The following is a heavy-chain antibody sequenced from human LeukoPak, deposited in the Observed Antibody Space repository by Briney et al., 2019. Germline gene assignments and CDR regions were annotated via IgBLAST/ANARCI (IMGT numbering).Heavy chain of an antibody. J-gene: IGHJ4*02. D-gene: IGHD3-10*01. Sequence: GGSLRLSCAASGFTFSNYAMSWVRQAPGKGLEWVSAISGSGGNTYYADSVKGRFTISRDISKSTLFLQMNSLRVDDTAVYYCAKAGSLWFGEFLSFDYWGQGTLVTVSS. CDR2: ISGSGGNT. CDR1: GFTFSNYA. CDR3: AKAGSLWFGEFLSFDY. V-gene: IGHV3-23*01.